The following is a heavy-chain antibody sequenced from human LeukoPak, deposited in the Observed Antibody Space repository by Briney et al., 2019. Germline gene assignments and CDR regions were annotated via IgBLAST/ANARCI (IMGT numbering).Heavy chain of an antibody. CDR1: GFTFSSYT. CDR2: ITGDSAHI. J-gene: IGHJ4*02. V-gene: IGHV3-21*01. CDR3: ARVRGYSRDF. Sequence: KPGGSLILSCAASGFTFSSYTMNWVRQAPGEGLDWVSSITGDSAHIFYADSVQGRFIISRDDATNSLYLQMSGLTAEDTAVYYCARVRGYSRDFCGQGTLVTVSS. D-gene: IGHD5-12*01.